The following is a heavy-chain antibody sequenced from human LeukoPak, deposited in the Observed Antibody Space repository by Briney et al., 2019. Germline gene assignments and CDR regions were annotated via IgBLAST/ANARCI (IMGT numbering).Heavy chain of an antibody. CDR1: GFTFSSYA. CDR2: ISYDGRNK. V-gene: IGHV3-30*04. J-gene: IGHJ6*03. CDR3: ARDLDYYYMDV. Sequence: QTGGSLRLSCAASGFTFSSYAMRWVRQAPGEGLEWVAVISYDGRNKYYADSVKGRFTISRDNSKNTLYLQMNSLRAEDTAVYYCARDLDYYYMDVWGKGTTVTVSS.